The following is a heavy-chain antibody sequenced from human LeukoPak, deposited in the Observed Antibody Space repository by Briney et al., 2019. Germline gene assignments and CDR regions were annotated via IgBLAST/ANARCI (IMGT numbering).Heavy chain of an antibody. V-gene: IGHV4-34*01. J-gene: IGHJ4*02. CDR2: INHSGST. D-gene: IGHD6-13*01. CDR3: ARDILATSIAAPYY. CDR1: DGSFSGYY. Sequence: PSETLSLTCAVYDGSFSGYYWSWIRQPPGKGLEWIGKINHSGSTNYNPSLKSRVTISVDTSKNQFSLRLSSVTAADTAVYYCARDILATSIAAPYYWGQGTLVTVSS.